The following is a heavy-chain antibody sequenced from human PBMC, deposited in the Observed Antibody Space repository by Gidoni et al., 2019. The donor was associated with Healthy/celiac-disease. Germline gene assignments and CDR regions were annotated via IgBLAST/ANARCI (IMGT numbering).Heavy chain of an antibody. CDR3: ARAVTPQGYYYYYMDV. D-gene: IGHD4-17*01. CDR1: GFTFRSYW. J-gene: IGHJ6*03. V-gene: IGHV3-7*04. Sequence: EVQLVESGGGLVQPGGSLRLSCAASGFTFRSYWMSWVRQAPGKGLEWVANIKQDGSEKYYVDSVKGRFTISRDNAKNSLYLQMNSLRAEDTAVYYCARAVTPQGYYYYYMDVWGKGTTVTVSS. CDR2: IKQDGSEK.